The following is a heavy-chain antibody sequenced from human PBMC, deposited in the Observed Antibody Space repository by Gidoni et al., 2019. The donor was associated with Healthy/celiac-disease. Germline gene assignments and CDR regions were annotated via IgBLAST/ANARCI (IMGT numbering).Heavy chain of an antibody. CDR2: IKSKTDGGTT. D-gene: IGHD3-22*01. CDR3: TTTDYDSYGLFDY. Sequence: EVQLVESGGGLVKPGGSLRLSCAASGFTLRNAWMSWVRQAPGKGLEWVGRIKSKTDGGTTDYAAPVKGRFTISRDDSKNTLYLQMNSLKTEDTAVYYCTTTDYDSYGLFDYWGQGTLVTVSS. CDR1: GFTLRNAW. J-gene: IGHJ4*02. V-gene: IGHV3-15*01.